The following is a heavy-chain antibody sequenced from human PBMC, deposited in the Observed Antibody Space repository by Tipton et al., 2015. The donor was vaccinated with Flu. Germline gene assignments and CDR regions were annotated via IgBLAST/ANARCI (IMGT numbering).Heavy chain of an antibody. J-gene: IGHJ4*02. V-gene: IGHV3-23*01. Sequence: GSLRLSCAASGFTFSIYAMSWVRQAPGKGLEWVSTISAYGGRTYYADSVKGRFTISRDNSKNTLHLQMNSLRAEDTAIYFCAKVIPGIVSGLDYWGQGTLVTASS. D-gene: IGHD5/OR15-5a*01. CDR2: ISAYGGRT. CDR3: AKVIPGIVSGLDY. CDR1: GFTFSIYA.